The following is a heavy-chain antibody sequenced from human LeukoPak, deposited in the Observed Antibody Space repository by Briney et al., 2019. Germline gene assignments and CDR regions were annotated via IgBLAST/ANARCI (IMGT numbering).Heavy chain of an antibody. CDR1: GGSISSGNYY. D-gene: IGHD1-26*01. Sequence: SQTLSLTCTVSGGSISSGNYYWSWIRQPAGKGLEWIGRIFTCGSTNYNPSLKSRVTISVDTSKNQFSLKLTSVTAADTAVYYCAKVGGTENWFDPWGQGTLVTVSS. J-gene: IGHJ5*02. V-gene: IGHV4-61*02. CDR3: AKVGGTENWFDP. CDR2: IFTCGST.